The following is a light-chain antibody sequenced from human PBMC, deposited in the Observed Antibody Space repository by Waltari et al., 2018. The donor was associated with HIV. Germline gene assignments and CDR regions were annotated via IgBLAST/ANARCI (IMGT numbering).Light chain of an antibody. V-gene: IGLV1-40*01. CDR3: QSYDRSLSGYVV. Sequence: QSLLTQPPSVSGAPGQRVTISCTGSSSNIGAGFDVHWYQQLPGTVPKLLISGNSNRPAGVPHRFSCSKSGTSASLAISGLQAEDEADYYCQSYDRSLSGYVVFGGGTKRTVL. CDR1: SSNIGAGFD. CDR2: GNS. J-gene: IGLJ2*01.